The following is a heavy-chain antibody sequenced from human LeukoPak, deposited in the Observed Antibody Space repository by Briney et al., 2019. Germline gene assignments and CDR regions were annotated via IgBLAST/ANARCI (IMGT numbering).Heavy chain of an antibody. CDR3: ARDGVTRDGYNLRWFDP. V-gene: IGHV1-2*02. CDR2: INPNSGGT. CDR1: GYTFTGYY. D-gene: IGHD5-24*01. J-gene: IGHJ5*02. Sequence: VASVKVSCKASGYTFTGYYMHWVRQTPGQGLEWMGWINPNSGGTNYAQKFQGRVTMTRDTSISTAYMELSRLRSDDTAVYYCARDGVTRDGYNLRWFDPWGQGTLVTVSS.